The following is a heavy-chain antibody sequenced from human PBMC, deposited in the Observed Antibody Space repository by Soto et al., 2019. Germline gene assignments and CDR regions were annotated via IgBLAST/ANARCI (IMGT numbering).Heavy chain of an antibody. D-gene: IGHD1-26*01. CDR2: INPKSGGT. J-gene: IGHJ4*02. V-gene: IGHV1-2*02. CDR1: GYTFTVYY. Sequence: ASVKVSCKASGYTFTVYYMHWVRQAPGQGLEWMGWINPKSGGTMYPQKFQGRVTMTWDTSISTAYMALTRLRSDDTAVYYCARDLAKGGGSAGFDYWGQGXLVTVYS. CDR3: ARDLAKGGGSAGFDY.